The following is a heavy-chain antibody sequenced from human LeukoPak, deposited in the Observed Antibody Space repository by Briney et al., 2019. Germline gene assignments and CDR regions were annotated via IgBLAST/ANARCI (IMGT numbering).Heavy chain of an antibody. J-gene: IGHJ4*02. CDR2: IKQDGSKK. Sequence: GGSLRLSCVASGFTFSTYAMTWFRQAPGKGLEWVANIKQDGSKKSYVDSVKGRFTISRDNAKNSLYLQMNSLRAEDTAIYYCTRVGYIDEGIDYWGQGTLVTVSS. CDR1: GFTFSTYA. CDR3: TRVGYIDEGIDY. D-gene: IGHD5-24*01. V-gene: IGHV3-7*04.